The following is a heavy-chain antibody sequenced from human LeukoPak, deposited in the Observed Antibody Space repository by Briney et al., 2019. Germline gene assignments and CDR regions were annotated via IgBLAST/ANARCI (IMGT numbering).Heavy chain of an antibody. Sequence: GGSLRLSCAASGFTFSSYGMQWVRQAPGKGLEWVAVIWYDGSNKYYADSVKGRFTISRDNSKNTLYLQMNSLRAEDTAVYYCARDLYYYDSSGYVFDYWGQGTLVTVSS. D-gene: IGHD3-22*01. J-gene: IGHJ4*02. V-gene: IGHV3-33*01. CDR3: ARDLYYYDSSGYVFDY. CDR2: IWYDGSNK. CDR1: GFTFSSYG.